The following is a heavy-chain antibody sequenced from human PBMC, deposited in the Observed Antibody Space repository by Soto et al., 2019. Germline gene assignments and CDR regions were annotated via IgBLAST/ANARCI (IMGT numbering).Heavy chain of an antibody. D-gene: IGHD3-10*01. CDR1: GYTFTSYA. Sequence: ASVKVSCKASGYTFTSYAMHWVRQAPGQRLEWLGWINAGNGNTKYSQKFQGRVTITRDTSASTAYMELSSLRSEDTAVYYCARGDMVRGVYYYGMDVWGQGTTVTVSS. CDR2: INAGNGNT. J-gene: IGHJ6*02. V-gene: IGHV1-3*01. CDR3: ARGDMVRGVYYYGMDV.